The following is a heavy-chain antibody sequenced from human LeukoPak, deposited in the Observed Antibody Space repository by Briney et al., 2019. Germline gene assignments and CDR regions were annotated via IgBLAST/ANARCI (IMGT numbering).Heavy chain of an antibody. CDR3: ATGAPVSVDI. V-gene: IGHV4-31*03. J-gene: IGHJ3*02. D-gene: IGHD7-27*01. Sequence: SETLSLTSTVSGVSISSGAHYWSWIRQHPGKGLEWIGYIYYNGGPYYNPSLKSRLTISLDTSKNQFSLTLSSVTAADTAVYYCATGAPVSVDIWGQGTMVTVSS. CDR1: GVSISSGAHY. CDR2: IYYNGGP.